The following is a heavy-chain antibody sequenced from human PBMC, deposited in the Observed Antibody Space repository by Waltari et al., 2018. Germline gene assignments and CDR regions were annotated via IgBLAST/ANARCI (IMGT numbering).Heavy chain of an antibody. D-gene: IGHD1-26*01. J-gene: IGHJ3*02. CDR1: GGSISSGSYY. CDR2: IYTSGST. V-gene: IGHV4-61*02. Sequence: QVQLQESGPGLVKPSQTLSLTCTVPGGSISSGSYYWSWIRQPAGKGLEWIGRIYTSGSTNYNPSLKGRVTISVDTSKNQFSLKLSSVTAADTAVYYCARESVVGAIQNFDIWGQGTMVTVSS. CDR3: ARESVVGAIQNFDI.